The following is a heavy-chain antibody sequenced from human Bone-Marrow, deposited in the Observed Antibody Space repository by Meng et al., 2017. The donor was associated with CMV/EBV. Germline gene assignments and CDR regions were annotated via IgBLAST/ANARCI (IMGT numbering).Heavy chain of an antibody. Sequence: GGSLRLSCAASGFTFSDYYMSWIRQAPGKGLEWVSYISSSGSTIYYADSVKGRFTISRDNAKNSLYLQMNSLRAEDTAAYYCARVYSYGDYYFDYWGQGTLVTVSS. CDR1: GFTFSDYY. J-gene: IGHJ4*02. CDR3: ARVYSYGDYYFDY. V-gene: IGHV3-11*01. CDR2: ISSSGSTI. D-gene: IGHD5-18*01.